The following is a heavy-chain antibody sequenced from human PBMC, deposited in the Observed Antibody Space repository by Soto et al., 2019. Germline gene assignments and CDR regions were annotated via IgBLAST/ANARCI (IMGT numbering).Heavy chain of an antibody. J-gene: IGHJ6*02. Sequence: QVQLQQWGAGLLKPSETLSLTCAVYGGSFSGYYWPWLRQAPGKGLAWVGEINHSGGTNYNSSLKSRVTISVDTSKNPFSLSLYSVTAADTAVSDCARDRQYYHCWSGYQNEGPYDMDVWGQGTTVTVSS. V-gene: IGHV4-34*02. D-gene: IGHD3-3*02. CDR1: GGSFSGYY. CDR3: ARDRQYYHCWSGYQNEGPYDMDV. CDR2: INHSGGT.